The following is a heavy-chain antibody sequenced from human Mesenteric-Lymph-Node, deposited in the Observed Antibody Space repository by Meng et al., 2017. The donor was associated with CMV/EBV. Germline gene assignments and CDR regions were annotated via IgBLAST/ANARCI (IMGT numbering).Heavy chain of an antibody. CDR3: ARLPTGWPNWFDP. CDR1: GFTFSDYS. D-gene: IGHD1-14*01. CDR2: ISGSGSNT. Sequence: GESLKISCAASGFTFSDYSMNWVRQAPGKGLEWVSVISGSGSNTDYEEYADFVKGRFTISRDNSKSTLDLQMNSLRAEDTAVYYCARLPTGWPNWFDPWGQGTLVTVSS. J-gene: IGHJ5*02. V-gene: IGHV3-23*01.